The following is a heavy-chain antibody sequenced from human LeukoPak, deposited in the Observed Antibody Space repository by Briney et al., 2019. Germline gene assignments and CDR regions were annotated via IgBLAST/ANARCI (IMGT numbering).Heavy chain of an antibody. CDR2: ISAYNGHT. D-gene: IGHD3-10*01. Sequence: GASVKVSCKASGYTFTNYGITWVRQAPGQGLEWMGWISAYNGHTKYAQKVQGRVTMTRDTSTSTAYMELRSLRSDDTAVYYCARERPYYYGSGSYPWFDPWGQGTLVTVSS. J-gene: IGHJ5*02. V-gene: IGHV1-18*01. CDR3: ARERPYYYGSGSYPWFDP. CDR1: GYTFTNYG.